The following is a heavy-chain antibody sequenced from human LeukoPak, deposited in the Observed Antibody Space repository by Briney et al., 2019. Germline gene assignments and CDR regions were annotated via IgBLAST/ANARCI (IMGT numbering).Heavy chain of an antibody. CDR3: AKGQESSSWYLYYYYYMDV. CDR2: IGGSRCST. V-gene: IGHV3-23*01. D-gene: IGHD6-13*01. CDR1: GFPFSSYA. J-gene: IGHJ6*03. Sequence: PGGSLRLFCAASGFPFSSYAMSWVRQAPGKGLEWVSAIGGSRCSTYYADSVKGRFTISRDNSKNTLYLQMNSLRAEDTAVYYCAKGQESSSWYLYYYYYMDVWGKGATVTVSS.